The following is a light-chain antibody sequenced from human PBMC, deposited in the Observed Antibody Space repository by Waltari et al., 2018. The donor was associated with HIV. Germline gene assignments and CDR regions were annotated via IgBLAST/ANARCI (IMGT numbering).Light chain of an antibody. CDR1: TSNIGTNI. V-gene: IGLV1-44*01. J-gene: IGLJ2*01. Sequence: QSVLTQPHSASGTPGQNVTISCSGNTSNIGTNIVNWYQQFPGAAPKLLIYSNNQRPSGVPARFSGSKSGTSASLAISGLQSEDEADYFCAAWDDTLNGLFGGGTKLTVL. CDR2: SNN. CDR3: AAWDDTLNGL.